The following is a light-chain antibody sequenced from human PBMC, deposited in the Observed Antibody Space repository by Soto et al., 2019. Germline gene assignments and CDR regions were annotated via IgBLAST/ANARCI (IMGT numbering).Light chain of an antibody. CDR3: QQYSNSPLT. CDR2: GAS. J-gene: IGKJ1*01. V-gene: IGKV3-20*01. Sequence: EIVLTHSPGTLSLSPGERATLSCRASQSIYNNYLAWYQQKPGQAPRLVIFGASSRATGIPDRFSASGSGTDFTLTIDRLEPEDFALHYCQQYSNSPLTFGQGTKVEIK. CDR1: QSIYNNY.